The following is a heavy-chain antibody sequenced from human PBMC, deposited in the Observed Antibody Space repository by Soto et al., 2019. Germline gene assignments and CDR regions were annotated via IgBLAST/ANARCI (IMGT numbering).Heavy chain of an antibody. CDR1: GFTFSDYY. J-gene: IGHJ4*02. Sequence: QVQLVESGGGLVKPGGSLRLSCAASGFTFSDYYMSWIRQAPGKGLEWVSYISSSGSTIYYAAPVKGRFTISGNNAKTSLCLPLNRLRAEDSAVYYCGRVGPPLDYWGQGTLVTVSS. V-gene: IGHV3-11*01. CDR2: ISSSGSTI. CDR3: GRVGPPLDY.